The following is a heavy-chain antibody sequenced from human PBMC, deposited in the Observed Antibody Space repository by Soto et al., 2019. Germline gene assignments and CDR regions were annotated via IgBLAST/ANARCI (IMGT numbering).Heavy chain of an antibody. CDR2: INHSGST. Sequence: PSETLSLTCAVYGGSFSGYYWSWIRQPPGKGLEWIGEINHSGSTNYNPSLKSRVTISVDTSKNQFSLKLSSVTAADTAVYYCARGRGYSYGRHFDYWGQGTLVTVSS. CDR1: GGSFSGYY. D-gene: IGHD5-18*01. CDR3: ARGRGYSYGRHFDY. V-gene: IGHV4-34*01. J-gene: IGHJ4*02.